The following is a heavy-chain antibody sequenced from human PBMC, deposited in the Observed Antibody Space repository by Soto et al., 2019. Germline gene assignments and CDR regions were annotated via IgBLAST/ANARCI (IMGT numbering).Heavy chain of an antibody. D-gene: IGHD6-19*01. CDR1: GGTFSSYA. V-gene: IGHV1-69*01. Sequence: QVQLVQSGAEVKKPGSSVKVSCKASGGTFSSYAISWVRQAPGQGLEWMGGIIPIFGTANYAQKFQGRVTITADESTSTAYMELSSLRSEDTAVYYCARDSPEQWLIPAGYYYYGMDVWGQGTTVTVSS. J-gene: IGHJ6*02. CDR2: IIPIFGTA. CDR3: ARDSPEQWLIPAGYYYYGMDV.